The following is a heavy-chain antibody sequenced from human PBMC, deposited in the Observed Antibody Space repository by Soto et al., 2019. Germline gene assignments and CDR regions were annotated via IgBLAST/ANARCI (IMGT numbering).Heavy chain of an antibody. D-gene: IGHD2-2*01. CDR1: GYTFTSNV. Sequence: ASVKVSCKASGYTFTSNVSSWVRQAPGQGLEWMGWISAYNGNTNYAQKLQGRVTMTTDTSTSTAYMELRSLRSDDTAVYFCAREGYCISTICCHDDYYGMDVWG. J-gene: IGHJ6*02. V-gene: IGHV1-18*01. CDR2: ISAYNGNT. CDR3: AREGYCISTICCHDDYYGMDV.